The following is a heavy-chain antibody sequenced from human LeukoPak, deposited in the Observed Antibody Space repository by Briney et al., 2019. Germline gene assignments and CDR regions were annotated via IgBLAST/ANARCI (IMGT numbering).Heavy chain of an antibody. CDR1: GFTFSSCW. CDR3: AREGGTYYDILTGYYIPVYFDY. Sequence: GGSLRLSCAASGFTFSSCWMSWVRQAPGKGLEWVANIKQDGSEKYYVDSVKGRFTISRDNAKNSLYLQMNSLRAEDTAVYYCAREGGTYYDILTGYYIPVYFDYWGQGTLVTVSS. CDR2: IKQDGSEK. J-gene: IGHJ4*02. V-gene: IGHV3-7*01. D-gene: IGHD3-9*01.